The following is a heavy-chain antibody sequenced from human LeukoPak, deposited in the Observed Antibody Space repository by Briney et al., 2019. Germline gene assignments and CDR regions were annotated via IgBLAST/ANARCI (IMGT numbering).Heavy chain of an antibody. J-gene: IGHJ4*02. Sequence: SETLSLTCAVYGGSFSGYYWSLIRQPPGKGLEWIGEINHSGSTNYNPSLKSRVTISVDTSKNQFSLKLSSVTAADTAVYYCARGLDYDYVWGSYRHHYFDYWGQGTLVTVSS. V-gene: IGHV4-34*01. D-gene: IGHD3-16*02. CDR1: GGSFSGYY. CDR3: ARGLDYDYVWGSYRHHYFDY. CDR2: INHSGST.